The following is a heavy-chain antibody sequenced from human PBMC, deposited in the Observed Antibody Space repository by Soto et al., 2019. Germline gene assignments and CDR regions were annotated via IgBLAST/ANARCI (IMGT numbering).Heavy chain of an antibody. D-gene: IGHD2-2*01. CDR3: ARERYCSSTSCYPDAFDI. Sequence: PSETLSLTCTVPGGSISSYYWSWIRQPPGKGLEWIGYIYYSGSTNYNPSLKSRVTISVDTSKNQFSLKLSSVTAADTAVYYCARERYCSSTSCYPDAFDIWGQGTMVTVSS. V-gene: IGHV4-59*01. J-gene: IGHJ3*02. CDR2: IYYSGST. CDR1: GGSISSYY.